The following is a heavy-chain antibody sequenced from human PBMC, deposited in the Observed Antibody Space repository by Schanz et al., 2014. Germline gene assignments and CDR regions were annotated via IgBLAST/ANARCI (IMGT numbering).Heavy chain of an antibody. Sequence: QVQLVQSGAEVKKPGASVKVSCKSSGYTFTDYHIHWVRQAPGQGLEYMGRINPNSGGTNFAQKLPRRVQMTRDALISAVYTELRRLRSDDTVVYYCARAGTVIRGLSGWYEPWGQGTLVSVSS. CDR2: INPNSGGT. D-gene: IGHD3-10*01. V-gene: IGHV1-2*05. CDR3: ARAGTVIRGLSGWYEP. CDR1: GYTFTDYH. J-gene: IGHJ5*02.